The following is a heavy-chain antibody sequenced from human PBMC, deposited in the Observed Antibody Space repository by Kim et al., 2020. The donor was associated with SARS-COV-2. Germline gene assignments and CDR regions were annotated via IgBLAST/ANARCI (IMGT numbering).Heavy chain of an antibody. CDR3: ASHSGYDLIFDY. Sequence: SETLSLTCSVSGDSTSSYYWSWIRQPPGKGLEWIGYIYYSGSTNYNPSLKSRVTMSIDTSKNQLSLKLSSVTAADTAVYYCASHSGYDLIFDYSGQGTLV. CDR2: IYYSGST. CDR1: GDSTSSYY. D-gene: IGHD5-12*01. J-gene: IGHJ4*02. V-gene: IGHV4-59*08.